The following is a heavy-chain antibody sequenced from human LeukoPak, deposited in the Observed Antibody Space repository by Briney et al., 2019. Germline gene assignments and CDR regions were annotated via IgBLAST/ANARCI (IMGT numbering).Heavy chain of an antibody. J-gene: IGHJ5*02. CDR1: GFTVSRNY. D-gene: IGHD3-22*01. Sequence: GGSLRLSCAASGFTVSRNYMSWVRQAPGKGLVWVSRINSDGSSTSYADSVKGRFTISRDNAKNTLYLQMNSLRAEDTAVYYCARLLYYDSSGYYYSGNWFDPWGQGTLVTVSS. CDR3: ARLLYYDSSGYYYSGNWFDP. V-gene: IGHV3-74*01. CDR2: INSDGSST.